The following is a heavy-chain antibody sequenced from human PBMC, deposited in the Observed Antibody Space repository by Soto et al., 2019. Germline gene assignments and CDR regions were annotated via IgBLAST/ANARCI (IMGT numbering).Heavy chain of an antibody. D-gene: IGHD4-17*01. J-gene: IGHJ4*02. CDR3: AVYGYGVSAAAY. CDR1: GLTVRYDW. CDR2: INQDGSER. Sequence: PGGSLRLSCAGSGLTVRYDWVSGVRQAPGKGLEWVANINQDGSERYYVDSVRGRFTISRDNVENSLYLQLNSLRPEDTAVYYCAVYGYGVSAAAYWGQGTLVTVSS. V-gene: IGHV3-7*03.